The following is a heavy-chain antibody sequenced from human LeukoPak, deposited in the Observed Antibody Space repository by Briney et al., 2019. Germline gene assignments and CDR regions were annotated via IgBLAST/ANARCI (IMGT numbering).Heavy chain of an antibody. V-gene: IGHV4-59*12. CDR2: IYYSGST. CDR3: ARGGYVLRFLEWLSTHFDY. Sequence: SETLSLTCTVSGGSISSYYWSWIRQPPGKGLEWIGYIYYSGSTNYNPSLKSRVTISVDTSKNQFSLKLCSVTAADTAVYYCARGGYVLRFLEWLSTHFDYWGQGTLVTVSS. CDR1: GGSISSYY. D-gene: IGHD3-3*01. J-gene: IGHJ4*02.